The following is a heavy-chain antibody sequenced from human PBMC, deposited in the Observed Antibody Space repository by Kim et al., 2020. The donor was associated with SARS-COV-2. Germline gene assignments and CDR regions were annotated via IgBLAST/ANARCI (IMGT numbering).Heavy chain of an antibody. Sequence: GGSLRLSCAASGFTFRSYWMSWVRQAPGKGLEWVANIKQDGSEQYYVDSVKGRFTISRDNAKNSLYLQMNSLRAEDTAVYYCASPRGYYDSSGPFDYWGQGTLVTVSS. V-gene: IGHV3-7*01. D-gene: IGHD3-22*01. CDR1: GFTFRSYW. CDR3: ASPRGYYDSSGPFDY. CDR2: IKQDGSEQ. J-gene: IGHJ4*02.